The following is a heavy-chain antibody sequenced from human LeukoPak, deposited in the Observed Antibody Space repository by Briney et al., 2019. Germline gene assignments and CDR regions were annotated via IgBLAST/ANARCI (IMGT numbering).Heavy chain of an antibody. Sequence: PSGTLSLTCTVSGGSISSYYWSWIRQPPGKGLEWIGEVHLDGRTNYNPSLKSRLIMSVDLPENHISLKLTSVTAADTAVYYCAREGGFYRPLDYSGQGTLVTVSS. V-gene: IGHV4-59*12. J-gene: IGHJ4*02. CDR1: GGSISSYY. CDR3: AREGGFYRPLDY. CDR2: VHLDGRT. D-gene: IGHD3-3*01.